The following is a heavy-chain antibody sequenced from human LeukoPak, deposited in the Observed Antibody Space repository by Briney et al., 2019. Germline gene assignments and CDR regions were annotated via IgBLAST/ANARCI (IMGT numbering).Heavy chain of an antibody. CDR2: ISSSSSYI. CDR1: GFTFSSYS. J-gene: IGHJ4*02. V-gene: IGHV3-21*01. CDR3: ARVRTDRSGYFTNYFDY. Sequence: PGGSLRLSCAASGFTFSSYSMNWVRQAPGKGLEWVSSISSSSSYIYYADSVKGRFTISRDNAKNSLHLQMDSLRGDDTALYFCARVRTDRSGYFTNYFDYWGQGTLVTVSS. D-gene: IGHD6-19*01.